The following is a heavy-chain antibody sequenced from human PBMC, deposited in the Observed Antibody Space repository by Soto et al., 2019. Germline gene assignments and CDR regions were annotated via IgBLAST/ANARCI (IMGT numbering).Heavy chain of an antibody. V-gene: IGHV3-74*01. Sequence: EVQLVESGGGLVQPGGSLRLSCAASGFTFSTYWMHWVRQAPGKGLVWVSRIKSDGSSTTYADSVKGRFTISRDNAKNTLYLQMNSLRVEDTAVYYCAQNPMVRGAHTGMDVWGQGTTVTVSS. J-gene: IGHJ6*02. D-gene: IGHD3-10*01. CDR3: AQNPMVRGAHTGMDV. CDR2: IKSDGSST. CDR1: GFTFSTYW.